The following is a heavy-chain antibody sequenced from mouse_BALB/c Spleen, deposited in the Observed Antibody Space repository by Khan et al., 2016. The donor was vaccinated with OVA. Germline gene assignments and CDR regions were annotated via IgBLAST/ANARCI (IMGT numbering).Heavy chain of an antibody. D-gene: IGHD1-2*01. CDR2: ISSGGHYT. Sequence: EVELVESGGDLVKPGGSLKLSCAASGFTFSSYGMSWVRQTPDKRLEWVATISSGGHYTYSPDSVRGRFTISRDNANNTLYLQMSSLKSEDTAMYYCAGTITTAKGDYYAMDYWGQGTSVTVSS. CDR1: GFTFSSYG. CDR3: AGTITTAKGDYYAMDY. J-gene: IGHJ4*01. V-gene: IGHV5-6*01.